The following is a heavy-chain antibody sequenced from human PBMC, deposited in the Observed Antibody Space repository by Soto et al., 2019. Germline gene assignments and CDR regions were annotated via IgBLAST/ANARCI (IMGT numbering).Heavy chain of an antibody. CDR3: ARDDEDFWSGSPDY. CDR1: GYTFTSYG. V-gene: IGHV1-18*01. Sequence: ASVKVSCKASGYTFTSYGITRVRQASGQGLEWMGWISGYNGDTNYVQKPQDRVTMTTDTSTGTAYMELRSLTSDDTAVYYCARDDEDFWSGSPDYWGQGTLVTVSS. J-gene: IGHJ4*02. CDR2: ISGYNGDT. D-gene: IGHD3-3*01.